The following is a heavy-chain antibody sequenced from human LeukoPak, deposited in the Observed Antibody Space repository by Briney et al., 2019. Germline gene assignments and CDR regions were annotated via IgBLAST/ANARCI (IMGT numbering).Heavy chain of an antibody. CDR1: GFNFSNYA. V-gene: IGHV3-7*03. D-gene: IGHD1-26*01. CDR2: IKQDGSEK. Sequence: GGSLRLSCVGSGFNFSNYAMSWVRQAPGKGLQWVAKIKQDGSEKYYVDSVKGRFTISRDNAENSLYLQMNSLRVEDTAVYYCAARSSGNPYFWGQGTLVTVSS. CDR3: AARSSGNPYF. J-gene: IGHJ4*02.